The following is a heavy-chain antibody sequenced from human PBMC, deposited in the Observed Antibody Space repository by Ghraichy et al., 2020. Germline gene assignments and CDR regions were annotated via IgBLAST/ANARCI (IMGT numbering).Heavy chain of an antibody. CDR1: GGSISSYY. J-gene: IGHJ3*02. V-gene: IGHV4-59*08. CDR2: IYYSGST. D-gene: IGHD3-10*01. Sequence: SETLSLTCTVSGGSISSYYWSWIRQPPGKGLEWIGYIYYSGSTNYNPSLKSRVTISVDTSKNQFSLKLSSVTAADTAVYYCASQYYYGSGSSDNPDAFDIWGQGTMVTVFS. CDR3: ASQYYYGSGSSDNPDAFDI.